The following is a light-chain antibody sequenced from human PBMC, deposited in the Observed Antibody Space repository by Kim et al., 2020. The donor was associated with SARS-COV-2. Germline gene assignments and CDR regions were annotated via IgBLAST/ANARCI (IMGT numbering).Light chain of an antibody. Sequence: SPGERAALSCRASQSVSSSYLAWYQQKPGQAPRLLIYGASSRATGIPDRFSGSGSGTDFTLTISRLEPEDFAVYYCQQYGSSPYTFGQGTKLEIK. V-gene: IGKV3-20*01. J-gene: IGKJ2*01. CDR3: QQYGSSPYT. CDR1: QSVSSSY. CDR2: GAS.